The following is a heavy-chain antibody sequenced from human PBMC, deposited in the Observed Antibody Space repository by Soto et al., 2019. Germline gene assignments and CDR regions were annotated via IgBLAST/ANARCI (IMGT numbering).Heavy chain of an antibody. Sequence: QLQLVESGGGVVQPGTSLRLSCAASGFMFKSYVMHWVRQAPGKGLEWVALTSYDGSNNYYGDSVKGRFTVSRDNSKNTLHLQMDSLRRADTALYYCARWGTTGGFDLWGQGTLVSVSS. J-gene: IGHJ5*02. CDR3: ARWGTTGGFDL. D-gene: IGHD3-16*01. V-gene: IGHV3-30*19. CDR2: TSYDGSNN. CDR1: GFMFKSYV.